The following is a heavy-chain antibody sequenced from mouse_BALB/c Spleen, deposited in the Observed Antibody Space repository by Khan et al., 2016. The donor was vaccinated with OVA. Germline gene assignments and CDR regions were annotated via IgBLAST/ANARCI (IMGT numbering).Heavy chain of an antibody. D-gene: IGHD2-3*01. V-gene: IGHV5-9-3*01. J-gene: IGHJ2*01. Sequence: EVELVESGGGLVKPGGSLKLSCAASGFTFNNYAMSWVRQTPEKRLEWVATVSSGGSYTYYPDSVKGRFNISRDNAKNTLYLHMSSLRSEDTAMYYCARQGGIYDGPFDYWGQGTTLTVSS. CDR1: GFTFNNYA. CDR2: VSSGGSYT. CDR3: ARQGGIYDGPFDY.